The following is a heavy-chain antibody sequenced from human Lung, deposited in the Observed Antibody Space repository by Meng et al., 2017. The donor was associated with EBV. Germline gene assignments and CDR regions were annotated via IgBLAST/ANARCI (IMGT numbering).Heavy chain of an antibody. Sequence: VQLPQWGTVLVMASATLPLPCCGSGRSFSSSYWCWIRQPTGKGLEWIGQINYSGITNYNPSLNSRVTISVDTSKNQFSLSLNSVTAADTAVYYCARGGTSSAPFDYWGQGTLVTVSS. CDR1: GRSFSSSY. CDR2: INYSGIT. J-gene: IGHJ4*02. CDR3: ARGGTSSAPFDY. V-gene: IGHV4-34*01. D-gene: IGHD2-2*01.